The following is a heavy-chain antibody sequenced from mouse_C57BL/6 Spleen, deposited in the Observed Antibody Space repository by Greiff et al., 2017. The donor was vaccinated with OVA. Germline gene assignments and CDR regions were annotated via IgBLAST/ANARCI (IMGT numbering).Heavy chain of an antibody. V-gene: IGHV1-53*01. CDR3: ARGGWLPHDYDWDG. CDR1: GYTFTSYW. Sequence: QVQLQQPGTELVKPGASVKLSCKASGYTFTSYWMHWVKQRPGQGLEWIGNINPSNGGTNYNEKFKSKATLTVDKSSSTAYMQLSSLTSEDSAVYYGARGGWLPHDYDWDGWGQGTTVTVSS. J-gene: IGHJ4*01. D-gene: IGHD2-2*01. CDR2: INPSNGGT.